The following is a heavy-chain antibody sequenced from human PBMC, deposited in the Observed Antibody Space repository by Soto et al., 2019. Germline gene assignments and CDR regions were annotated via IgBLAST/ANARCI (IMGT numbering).Heavy chain of an antibody. CDR1: VFTSSG. CDR2: VSTHNGNT. J-gene: IGHJ3*01. CDR3: AREGILGLFDAYDL. Sequence: ASVKVSCKASVFTSSGISWVRQAPGQRLEWMGWVSTHNGNTIYAQKFQGRVIMTMDTSTTTVYMELRSLRPDDTAVYLCAREGILGLFDAYDLWGQGTMVTVSS. D-gene: IGHD3-3*01. V-gene: IGHV1-18*04.